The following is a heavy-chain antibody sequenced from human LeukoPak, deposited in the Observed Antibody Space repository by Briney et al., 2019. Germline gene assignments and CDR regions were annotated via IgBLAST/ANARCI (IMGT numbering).Heavy chain of an antibody. D-gene: IGHD4-11*01. V-gene: IGHV3-33*06. CDR3: VKDAQRGFDYSNSLQN. CDR1: GFTFDDYG. Sequence: PGVSLRLSCAASGFTFDDYGMSWVRQATGAGLEWVAVLWSDGSDKYYAKSVKGRFTISRDNSKNSLSLQMNSLRAEDTAVYYCVKDAQRGFDYSNSLQNWGQGILVTVSS. CDR2: LWSDGSDK. J-gene: IGHJ1*01.